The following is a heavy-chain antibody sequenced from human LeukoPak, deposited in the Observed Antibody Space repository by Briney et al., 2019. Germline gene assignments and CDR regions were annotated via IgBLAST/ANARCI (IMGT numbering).Heavy chain of an antibody. CDR1: GYTFTDYY. J-gene: IGHJ4*02. CDR3: ARDAGYSGYDSGFDY. D-gene: IGHD5-12*01. Sequence: ASVKVSCKASGYTFTDYYMHWVRQAPGQGLEWMGRINPNSGGANYAQRFQGRVTMTRDSSISTAYMELSSLRSEDTAVYYCARDAGYSGYDSGFDYWGQGTLVTVSS. V-gene: IGHV1-2*06. CDR2: INPNSGGA.